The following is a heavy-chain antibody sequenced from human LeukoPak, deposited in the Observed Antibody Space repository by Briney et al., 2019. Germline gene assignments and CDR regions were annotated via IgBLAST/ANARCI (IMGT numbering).Heavy chain of an antibody. Sequence: PSETLSLTCTVSGGSISSGSYYWSWIRQPAGKGLEWIGRIYTSGSTNYNPSLKIRVTISVDTSKNQFSLKLSSVTAADTAVYYCARDVPLYYYYYMDVWGKGTTVTVSS. CDR2: IYTSGST. CDR1: GGSISSGSYY. CDR3: ARDVPLYYYYYMDV. J-gene: IGHJ6*03. V-gene: IGHV4-61*02.